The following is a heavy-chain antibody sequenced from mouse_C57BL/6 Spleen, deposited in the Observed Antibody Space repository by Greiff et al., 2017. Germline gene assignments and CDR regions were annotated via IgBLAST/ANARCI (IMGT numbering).Heavy chain of an antibody. Sequence: EVQLVESGPGLVKPSQSLSLTCSVTGYSITSGYYWNWIRQFPGNKLEWMGYISYDGSNNYNPSLKNRISITRDTSKNQFFLKLNSVTTEDTATYYCARGFLGFAYWGQGTLVTVSA. CDR2: ISYDGSN. CDR3: ARGFLGFAY. J-gene: IGHJ3*01. CDR1: GYSITSGYY. V-gene: IGHV3-6*01.